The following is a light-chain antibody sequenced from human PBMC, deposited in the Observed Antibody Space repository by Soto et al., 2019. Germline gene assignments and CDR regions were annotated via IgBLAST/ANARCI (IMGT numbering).Light chain of an antibody. V-gene: IGLV2-23*02. CDR2: EVS. J-gene: IGLJ3*02. CDR3: CSYAGSRLV. CDR1: SSDVGSYNL. Sequence: QSALTQPDSVSGSPGQSITISCTGTSSDVGSYNLVSWYQQHPGKAPKLMIYEVSKRPSGVSNRFSGSKSGNTASLTISGLQAEDEADYYCCSYAGSRLVFGVGTKLTVL.